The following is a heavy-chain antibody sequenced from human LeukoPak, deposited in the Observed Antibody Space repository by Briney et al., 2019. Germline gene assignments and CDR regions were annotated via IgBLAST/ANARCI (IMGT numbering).Heavy chain of an antibody. Sequence: GGSLRLSCAASGFTFSSYWMTWVRQAPGKGLEWVANIKRDGSEKYYVDSVKGRFTISRGNAKNSLFLQMNSLRAEDAAVYYCARALQLDSWGQGTLVTVSS. D-gene: IGHD6-13*01. CDR1: GFTFSSYW. CDR2: IKRDGSEK. V-gene: IGHV3-7*01. J-gene: IGHJ5*02. CDR3: ARALQLDS.